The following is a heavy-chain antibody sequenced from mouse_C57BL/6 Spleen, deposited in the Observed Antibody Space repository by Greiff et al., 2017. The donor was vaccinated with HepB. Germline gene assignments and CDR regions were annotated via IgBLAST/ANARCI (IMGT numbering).Heavy chain of an antibody. V-gene: IGHV2-9*01. CDR3: AKHYSYEGSYYAMDY. D-gene: IGHD2-12*01. CDR1: GFSLTSYG. J-gene: IGHJ4*01. CDR2: IWGGGST. Sequence: VKLMESGPGLVAPSQSLSITCTVSGFSLTSYGVDWVRQPPGKGLEWLGVIWGGGSTNYNSALMARRSISKDNSKSQVILKMNRLQTDDTAMYYCAKHYSYEGSYYAMDYSGHGTSVTVSS.